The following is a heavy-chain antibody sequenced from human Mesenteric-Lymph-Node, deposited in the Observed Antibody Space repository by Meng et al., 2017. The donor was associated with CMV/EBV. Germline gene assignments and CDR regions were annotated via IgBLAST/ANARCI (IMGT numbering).Heavy chain of an antibody. Sequence: SLKISCAASGFTFDDYAMHWVRQAPGKGLEWVSGISWNSGSIAYADSVKGRFTISRDDAKNSLYLQMNSLRAEDTALYYCAKAPSYDILTGYHDVWGQGTVVTVSS. D-gene: IGHD3-9*01. V-gene: IGHV3-9*01. CDR1: GFTFDDYA. CDR3: AKAPSYDILTGYHDV. J-gene: IGHJ4*02. CDR2: ISWNSGSI.